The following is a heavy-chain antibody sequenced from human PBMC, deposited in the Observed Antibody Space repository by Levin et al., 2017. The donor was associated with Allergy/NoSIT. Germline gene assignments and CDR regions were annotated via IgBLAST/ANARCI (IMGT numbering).Heavy chain of an antibody. CDR2: INAGNGNT. J-gene: IGHJ4*02. V-gene: IGHV1-3*01. D-gene: IGHD3-22*01. CDR3: AREKNYYYDSSGYYGY. CDR1: GYTFTSYA. Sequence: ASVKVSCKASGYTFTSYAMHWVRQAPGQRLEWMGWINAGNGNTKYSQKFQGRVTITRDTSASTAYMELSSLRSEDTAVYYCAREKNYYYDSSGYYGYWGQGTLVTVSS.